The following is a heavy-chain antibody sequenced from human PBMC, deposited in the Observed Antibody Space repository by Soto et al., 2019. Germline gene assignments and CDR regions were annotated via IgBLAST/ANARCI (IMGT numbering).Heavy chain of an antibody. V-gene: IGHV1-46*01. J-gene: IGHJ4*02. CDR2: INPSGGST. CDR3: ARDRYYYDSSGSMADY. CDR1: GYTFTSYY. Sequence: GASVQVSCKASGYTFTSYYMHWVRQAPGQGLEWMGIINPSGGSTSYAQKFQGRVTMTRDTSTSTVYMELSSLRSEDTAVYYCARDRYYYDSSGSMADYWGQGTLVTLSS. D-gene: IGHD3-22*01.